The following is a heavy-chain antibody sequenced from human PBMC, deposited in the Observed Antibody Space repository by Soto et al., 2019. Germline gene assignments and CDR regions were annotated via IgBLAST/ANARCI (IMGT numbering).Heavy chain of an antibody. D-gene: IGHD6-19*01. CDR1: GYTFTSYA. V-gene: IGHV1-3*01. Sequence: ASLKVSCKASGYTFTSYAMHWVRQAPGQRLEWMGWINAGNGNTKYSQKFQGRVTITRDTSASTAYMELSSLRSEDTAVYYCARGLPLAIAVADPYFDYWGQGTLVTVSS. CDR3: ARGLPLAIAVADPYFDY. CDR2: INAGNGNT. J-gene: IGHJ4*02.